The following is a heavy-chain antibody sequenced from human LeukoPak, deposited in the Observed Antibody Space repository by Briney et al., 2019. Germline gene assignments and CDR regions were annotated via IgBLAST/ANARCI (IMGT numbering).Heavy chain of an antibody. V-gene: IGHV4-30-2*01. J-gene: IGHJ4*02. CDR1: GGSISSGGYS. CDR2: IYHSGST. Sequence: SQTLSLTCAVSGGSISSGGYSWSWIRQPPGKGLEWIGYIYHSGSTYYNPSLKSRVTISVDGPKNQFSLKLSSVTAADTAVYYCAREVATIGYYFDYWGQGTLVTVSS. CDR3: AREVATIGYYFDY. D-gene: IGHD5-12*01.